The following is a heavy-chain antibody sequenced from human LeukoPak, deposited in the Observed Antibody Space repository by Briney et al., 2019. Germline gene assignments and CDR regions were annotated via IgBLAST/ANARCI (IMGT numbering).Heavy chain of an antibody. D-gene: IGHD3-9*01. CDR1: GFPFGDYV. V-gene: IGHV3-48*02. Sequence: PGGSLRLSCEASGFPFGDYVMSWVRQAPGKGLEWIAYINHNAEMIFYPDFVKGRFTISRDNAKNSLYLQMNALRYEDTAIYYWARDHDWAFDLWGQGTLVTVPS. CDR3: ARDHDWAFDL. J-gene: IGHJ4*01. CDR2: INHNAEMI.